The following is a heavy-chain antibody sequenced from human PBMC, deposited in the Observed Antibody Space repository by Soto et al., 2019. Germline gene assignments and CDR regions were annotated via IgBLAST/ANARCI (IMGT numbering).Heavy chain of an antibody. CDR1: GFTVSSNY. J-gene: IGHJ6*02. V-gene: IGHV3-23*01. Sequence: DGSLRLSCAASGFTVSSNYMSWIRQDPGKGLEWVSAISGSGGSTYYADSVKGRFTISRDNSKNTLYLQMNSLRAEDTAVYYCAKDDSSSWFSYYYYGMNVWGQGT. CDR2: ISGSGGST. CDR3: AKDDSSSWFSYYYYGMNV. D-gene: IGHD6-13*01.